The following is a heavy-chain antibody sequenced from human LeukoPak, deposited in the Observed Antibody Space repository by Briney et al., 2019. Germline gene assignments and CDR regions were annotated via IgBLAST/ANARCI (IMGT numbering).Heavy chain of an antibody. CDR1: GFTFSSYS. J-gene: IGHJ3*02. Sequence: GGSLRLSCAASGFTFSSYSMNWVRQAPGKGLEWVSSISSSSGYIYYADSVKGRFTISRDNAKNSLYLQMNSLRAEDTAVYYCARNTMIVVTDAFDIWGQGTMVTVSS. V-gene: IGHV3-21*01. CDR3: ARNTMIVVTDAFDI. CDR2: ISSSSGYI. D-gene: IGHD3-22*01.